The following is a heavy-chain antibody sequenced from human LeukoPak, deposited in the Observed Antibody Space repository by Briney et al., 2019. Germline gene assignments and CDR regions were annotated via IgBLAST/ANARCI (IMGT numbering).Heavy chain of an antibody. Sequence: GESLKISCQASGFTFTSYWIGWVRQMPGKGLEWMGIIYPGDSDTRYSPSFQGQVTISADKSISTAYLQWSSLKASDTAMYYCARHVGITMVRGVIPYIDYWGQGTLVTVSS. D-gene: IGHD3-10*01. J-gene: IGHJ4*02. CDR3: ARHVGITMVRGVIPYIDY. CDR1: GFTFTSYW. CDR2: IYPGDSDT. V-gene: IGHV5-51*01.